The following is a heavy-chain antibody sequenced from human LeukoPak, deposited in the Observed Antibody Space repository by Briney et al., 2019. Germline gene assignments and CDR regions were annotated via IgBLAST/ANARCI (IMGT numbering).Heavy chain of an antibody. V-gene: IGHV3-7*03. CDR2: IKQDGSEK. CDR1: GFTFSSYW. J-gene: IGHJ3*02. Sequence: GGSLRLSCAASGFTFSSYWMSWVRQAPGKGLEWVANIKQDGSEKYYVDSVKGRFTISRDNAKNSLYLQMNSLRAEDTALYYCARGPPYYYGSGSSLRGAFDIWGQGTMVTVSS. CDR3: ARGPPYYYGSGSSLRGAFDI. D-gene: IGHD3-10*01.